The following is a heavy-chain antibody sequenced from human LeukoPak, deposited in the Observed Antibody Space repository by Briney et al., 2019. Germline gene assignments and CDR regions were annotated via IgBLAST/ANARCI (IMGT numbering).Heavy chain of an antibody. D-gene: IGHD3-22*01. CDR1: GYSFTSNY. CDR3: ASDNYYDSSGYYY. CDR2: IYPRDGST. J-gene: IGHJ4*02. Sequence: ASVKVSCKASGYSFTSNYIHWVRQAPGQGLEWMGMIYPRDGSTSYAQKFQGRVTVTRDTSTSTVHMELSGLRSDDTAVYYCASDNYYDSSGYYYWGQGTLVTVSS. V-gene: IGHV1-46*01.